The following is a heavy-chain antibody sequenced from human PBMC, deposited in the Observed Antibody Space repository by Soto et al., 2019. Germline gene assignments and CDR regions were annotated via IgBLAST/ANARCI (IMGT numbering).Heavy chain of an antibody. Sequence: QVHLVQSGAEVKKPGSSVRVSCKASGASLNSFINYGITGVRQAPVLGPEYIGGIIPGFDAANHAQKVQGRLTIIAADSKRTVNMDLSKLTPKDTDVYYCARGAAKKLLVLKYDDLEICGQGTMVTVSS. CDR2: IIPGFDAA. V-gene: IGHV1-69*12. D-gene: IGHD3-3*01. CDR3: ARGAAKKLLVLKYDDLEI. J-gene: IGHJ3*02. CDR1: GASLNSFINYG.